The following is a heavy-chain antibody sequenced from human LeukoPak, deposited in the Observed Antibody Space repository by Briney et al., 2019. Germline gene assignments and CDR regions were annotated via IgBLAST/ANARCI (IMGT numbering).Heavy chain of an antibody. CDR3: ARDGSSGYFGAFDI. CDR2: IYSGGST. V-gene: IGHV3-53*01. Sequence: GGSLRLSCAASGFTFGIYSMNWVRQAPGKGLEWVSVIYSGGSTYYADSVKGRFTISRDNSKNTLYLQMNSLRAEDTAVYYCARDGSSGYFGAFDIWGQGTMVTVSS. CDR1: GFTFGIYS. J-gene: IGHJ3*02. D-gene: IGHD3-22*01.